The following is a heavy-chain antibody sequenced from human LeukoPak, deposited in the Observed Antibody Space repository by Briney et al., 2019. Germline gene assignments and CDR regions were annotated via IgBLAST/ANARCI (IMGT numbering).Heavy chain of an antibody. D-gene: IGHD4-17*01. J-gene: IGHJ5*02. CDR3: ARDDYGDSKGWFDP. V-gene: IGHV1-46*01. Sequence: ASVKVSCKASGYTFTSYYMHWVRQAPGQGLEWMGIINPSGGSTSYAQKFQGRVTMTTDTSTSTAYMELRSLRSDDTAVYYCARDDYGDSKGWFDPWGQGTLVTVSS. CDR2: INPSGGST. CDR1: GYTFTSYY.